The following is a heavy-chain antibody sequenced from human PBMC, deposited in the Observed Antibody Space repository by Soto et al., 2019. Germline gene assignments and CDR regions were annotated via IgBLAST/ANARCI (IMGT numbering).Heavy chain of an antibody. J-gene: IGHJ2*01. V-gene: IGHV3-23*01. Sequence: EVQLLESGGGLVQPGGTLRLSCVGSGFTFINYAMNWVRQTPGKGLEWVSTISGGGDRTFDADTVKGRFTISRDNSNTTVTLRMTTLRAGDTAVSYCARKVMGSTSRPDWWYFDLWCRGTLVTVSS. CDR2: ISGGGDRT. CDR3: ARKVMGSTSRPDWWYFDL. D-gene: IGHD2-2*01. CDR1: GFTFINYA.